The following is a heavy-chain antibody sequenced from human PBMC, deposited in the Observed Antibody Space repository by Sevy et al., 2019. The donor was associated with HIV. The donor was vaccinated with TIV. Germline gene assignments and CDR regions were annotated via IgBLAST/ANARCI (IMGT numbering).Heavy chain of an antibody. CDR3: ARASPGVRGVSSFDY. Sequence: ASVKVSCKAPGYTFTNYAFSWVRQAPGQGLEWMGWISVYTGNTNSAQKLQGRLTMTTDTSTSTAYLELRSLRSDDTAVYYCARASPGVRGVSSFDYWGQGTLVTVSS. CDR2: ISVYTGNT. D-gene: IGHD3-10*01. V-gene: IGHV1-18*01. CDR1: GYTFTNYA. J-gene: IGHJ4*02.